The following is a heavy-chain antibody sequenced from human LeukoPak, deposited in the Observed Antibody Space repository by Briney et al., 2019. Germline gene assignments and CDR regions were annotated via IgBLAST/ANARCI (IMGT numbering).Heavy chain of an antibody. CDR1: GFTFSSYA. V-gene: IGHV3-23*01. J-gene: IGHJ4*02. CDR2: ISGSGGST. D-gene: IGHD4-17*01. CDR3: AQWDNGDHGFAY. Sequence: GGSLRLSCAASGFTFSSYAMSWVRQAPGKGLEWVSAISGSGGSTYYADSVKGRFTVSRDNSKNTLYLQMNSLRAEDTAVYYCAQWDNGDHGFAYWGQGTLVTVSS.